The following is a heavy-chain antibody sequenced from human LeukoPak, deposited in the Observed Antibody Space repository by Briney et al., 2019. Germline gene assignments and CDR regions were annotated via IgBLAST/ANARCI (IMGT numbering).Heavy chain of an antibody. CDR1: GGTFSSYA. J-gene: IGHJ4*02. V-gene: IGHV1-69*04. Sequence: SVKVSCKASGGTFSSYAISWVRQAPGQGLEWMGRIIPIFGIANYAQKFRGRVTITADKSTSTAYMELSSLRSEDTAVYYCARHIVVVPAASGVLDYWGQGTLVTVSS. D-gene: IGHD2-2*01. CDR3: ARHIVVVPAASGVLDY. CDR2: IIPIFGIA.